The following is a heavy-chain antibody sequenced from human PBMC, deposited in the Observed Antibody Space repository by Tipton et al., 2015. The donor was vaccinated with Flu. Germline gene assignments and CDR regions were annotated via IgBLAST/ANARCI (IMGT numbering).Heavy chain of an antibody. D-gene: IGHD2-15*01. CDR1: GLSITNKY. V-gene: IGHV3-66*02. Sequence: SLRLSCAVAGLSITNKYMSWVRQAPGKGLEWVSIIYTGGETFYADAVKGRFTISRDNSANTLYLQMNSLGTEDTAVYYCVHPTLQGGFDLWGRGTLFTVSS. CDR2: IYTGGET. J-gene: IGHJ2*01. CDR3: VHPTLQGGFDL.